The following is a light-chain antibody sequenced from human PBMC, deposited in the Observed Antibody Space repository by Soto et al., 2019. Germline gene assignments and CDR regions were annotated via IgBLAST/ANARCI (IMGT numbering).Light chain of an antibody. Sequence: IGMPPTPAPLTVPPGEGATLSCRASQSVSSKLAWYQQKPGQAPRLLIYGASTRATGIPARFSGSGSGTEFTLIISSLQSEDSAVYYCQQYDSWLWTVGQGTKVDI. V-gene: IGKV3-15*01. CDR2: GAS. CDR1: QSVSSK. CDR3: QQYDSWLWT. J-gene: IGKJ1*01.